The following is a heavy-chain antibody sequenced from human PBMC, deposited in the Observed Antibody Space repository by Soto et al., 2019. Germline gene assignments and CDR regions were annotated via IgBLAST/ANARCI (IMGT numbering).Heavy chain of an antibody. CDR2: ISGGGIST. CDR1: GFTFGNYA. Sequence: EVQLLESGGGLVQPGGSLTLSCAASGFTFGNYAMSWVRQAPGKGLEWVSAISGGGISTYYADSVRGRFTISRDNSRNTLYLRMNRLRAEDTAVYYCARDAISMVRGTNNWFDPWGQGTLVTVSS. D-gene: IGHD3-10*01. J-gene: IGHJ5*02. CDR3: ARDAISMVRGTNNWFDP. V-gene: IGHV3-23*01.